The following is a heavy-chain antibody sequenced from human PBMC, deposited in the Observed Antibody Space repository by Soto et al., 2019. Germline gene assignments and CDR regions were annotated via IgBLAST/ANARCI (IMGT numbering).Heavy chain of an antibody. J-gene: IGHJ4*02. Sequence: ASVKVSCKASGGTFSSYAISWVRQAPGQGLEWMGGIIPIFGTANYAQKFQGRVTITADESTSTAYMELSSLRSEDTAVYYCAMTRTYDFWSGYYRYYFDYWGQGTLVTVSS. V-gene: IGHV1-69*13. D-gene: IGHD3-3*01. CDR1: GGTFSSYA. CDR2: IIPIFGTA. CDR3: AMTRTYDFWSGYYRYYFDY.